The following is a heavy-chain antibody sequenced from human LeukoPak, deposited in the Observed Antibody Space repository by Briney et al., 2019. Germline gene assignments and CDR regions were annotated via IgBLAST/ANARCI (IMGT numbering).Heavy chain of an antibody. Sequence: QPGGSLRLSCATSGFIFSTYALSWVHQAPGKGLEWASSISGSGGSTYHADLVKGRFTISRDSSKNTLYLQMNSLRAEDTAIYYCARVIRAAPGKGYFDYWGQGTLVTVSS. CDR1: GFIFSTYA. V-gene: IGHV3-23*01. CDR2: ISGSGGST. J-gene: IGHJ4*02. CDR3: ARVIRAAPGKGYFDY. D-gene: IGHD6-13*01.